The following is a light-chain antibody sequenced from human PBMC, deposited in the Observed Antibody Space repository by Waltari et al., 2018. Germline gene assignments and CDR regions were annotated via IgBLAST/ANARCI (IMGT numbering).Light chain of an antibody. CDR2: CAS. V-gene: IGKV4-1*01. J-gene: IGKJ2*02. CDR1: QSVLYSSNNNND. Sequence: DIVMTQSPDSLAVSLGERATINCKSSQSVLYSSNNNNDLAWYQQKPGQPPNLLIYCASTRESGVPDRFSGSGSGSDFTLTISSLQAEDVAVYYCQKFYSTPRTFGQGTKLEI. CDR3: QKFYSTPRT.